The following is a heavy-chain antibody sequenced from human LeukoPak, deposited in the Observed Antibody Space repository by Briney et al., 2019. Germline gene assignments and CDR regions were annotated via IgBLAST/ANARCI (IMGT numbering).Heavy chain of an antibody. Sequence: GGSLRLSCAVSGFTFIGYGMQWVRQAPGKGLAWVSRMNTDGSSTTYADSVKGRFTISRDNAKDTLYLEMNSLRAEGTAVYYCARELPREVTLDYWGQGTLVTVSS. CDR2: MNTDGSST. D-gene: IGHD2-21*02. V-gene: IGHV3-74*01. J-gene: IGHJ4*01. CDR3: ARELPREVTLDY. CDR1: GFTFIGYG.